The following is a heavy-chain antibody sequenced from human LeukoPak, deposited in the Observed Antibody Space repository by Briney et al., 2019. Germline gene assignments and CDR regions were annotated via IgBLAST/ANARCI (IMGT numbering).Heavy chain of an antibody. D-gene: IGHD6-19*01. Sequence: SETLSLTCTVSGGSISSSSYYWGWIRQPPGKGLEWIGSIYYSGSTYYNPSLKSRVTISADTSKNQFSLKLSSVTAADTAVYYCARVGSRRAVAGTGTLDYWGQGTLVTVSS. CDR2: IYYSGST. J-gene: IGHJ4*02. CDR1: GGSISSSSYY. V-gene: IGHV4-39*07. CDR3: ARVGSRRAVAGTGTLDY.